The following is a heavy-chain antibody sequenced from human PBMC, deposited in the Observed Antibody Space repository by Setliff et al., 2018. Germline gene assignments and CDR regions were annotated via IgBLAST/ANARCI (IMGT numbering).Heavy chain of an antibody. D-gene: IGHD6-19*01. V-gene: IGHV4-4*02. J-gene: IGHJ4*02. CDR3: ARREIAVAGDPFEP. Sequence: SETLSLTCAVSGGSITSSHWWSWVRQPPEKGLEWIGEIFHSGSTAYNPSLKGRVTISVDKSKNQFSLSLTSVTAADTAVYYCARREIAVAGDPFEPWGQGTLVTVS. CDR2: IFHSGST. CDR1: GGSITSSHW.